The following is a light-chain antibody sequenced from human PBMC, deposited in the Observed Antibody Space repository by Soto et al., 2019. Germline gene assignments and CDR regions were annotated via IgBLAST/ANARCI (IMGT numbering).Light chain of an antibody. CDR1: SSDIGAYNY. V-gene: IGLV2-14*03. Sequence: QSALTQPASVSGSPGQSIAISCTGASSDIGAYNYVSWYQPHPGKAPKLIIYDVTKRPSGVSDRFSGSKSGNTASLTISGLRAEDEGDYYCSSYTSSATLVFGGGTKLTVL. J-gene: IGLJ2*01. CDR3: SSYTSSATLV. CDR2: DVT.